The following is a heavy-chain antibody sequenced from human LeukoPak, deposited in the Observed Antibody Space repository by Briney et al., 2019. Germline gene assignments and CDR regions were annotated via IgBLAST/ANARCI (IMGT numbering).Heavy chain of an antibody. Sequence: ASVKVSCKASRYTFTGYYMHWVRQAPGQGLEWMGGIIPIFGTANYAQKFQGRVTITADESTSTAYMELSSLRSEDTAVYYCARESPGYCSSTSCYSRFDPWGQGTLVTVSS. CDR2: IIPIFGTA. V-gene: IGHV1-69*13. CDR3: ARESPGYCSSTSCYSRFDP. D-gene: IGHD2-2*01. CDR1: RYTFTGYY. J-gene: IGHJ5*02.